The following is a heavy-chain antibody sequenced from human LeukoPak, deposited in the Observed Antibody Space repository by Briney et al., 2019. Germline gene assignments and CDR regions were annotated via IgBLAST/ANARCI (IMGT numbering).Heavy chain of an antibody. CDR2: FDPEDGET. CDR1: GYTLTELS. CDR3: APILRYLDWLFPGGY. V-gene: IGHV1-24*01. D-gene: IGHD3-9*01. J-gene: IGHJ4*02. Sequence: ASVKVSCKVSGYTLTELSMHWVRQAPGKGLEWMGGFDPEDGETIYAQKFQGRVTMTEDTSTDTAYMELSSLRSEDTAVYYCAPILRYLDWLFPGGYWGQGTLVTVSS.